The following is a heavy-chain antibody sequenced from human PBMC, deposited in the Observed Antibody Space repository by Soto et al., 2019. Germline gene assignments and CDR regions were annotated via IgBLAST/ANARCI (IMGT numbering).Heavy chain of an antibody. J-gene: IGHJ4*02. Sequence: QLQLQESGPGLVKPSETLSLTCTVSGGSISSSSYYWGWIRQPPGKGLEWIGSIYYSGSTYYNPSLKSRVTISVDTSKNQFSLKLSSVTAADTAVYYCATYVLLWFGESGIYWGQGTLVTVSS. CDR1: GGSISSSSYY. CDR2: IYYSGST. V-gene: IGHV4-39*01. CDR3: ATYVLLWFGESGIY. D-gene: IGHD3-10*01.